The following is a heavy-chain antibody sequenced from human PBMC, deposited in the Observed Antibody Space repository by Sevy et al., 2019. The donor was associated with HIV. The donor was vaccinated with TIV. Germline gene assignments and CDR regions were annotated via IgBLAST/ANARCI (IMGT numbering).Heavy chain of an antibody. D-gene: IGHD3-16*01. CDR2: IIAVSGTT. CDR1: GGTFSGYA. J-gene: IGHJ5*02. V-gene: IGHV1-69*13. CDR3: ARDRDRGWFDP. Sequence: ASMKVSCKTSGGTFSGYAISWVRQAPGQGLEWMGGIIAVSGTTNYVEKFQGRLTITADVSTRTVYMELRSLKTEDTAIYYCARDRDRGWFDPWGQGTLVTVSS.